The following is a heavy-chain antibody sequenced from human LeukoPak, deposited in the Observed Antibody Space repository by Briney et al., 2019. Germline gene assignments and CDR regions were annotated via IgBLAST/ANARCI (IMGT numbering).Heavy chain of an antibody. V-gene: IGHV3-74*01. CDR1: GFTFSSDW. D-gene: IGHD3-9*01. CDR3: ARHPYDILTGPSFDY. J-gene: IGHJ4*02. CDR2: INRDGRST. Sequence: PGGSLRLSCAASGFTFSSDWMHRVRQAPGKGLVWVSRINRDGRSTTYADSVKGRFTISRDNAKNTLYLQMNSLRAEDTAVYYCARHPYDILTGPSFDYWGQGTLVTVSS.